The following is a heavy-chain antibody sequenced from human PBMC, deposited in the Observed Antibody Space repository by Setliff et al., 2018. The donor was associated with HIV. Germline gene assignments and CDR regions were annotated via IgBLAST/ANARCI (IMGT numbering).Heavy chain of an antibody. J-gene: IGHJ6*02. D-gene: IGHD3-10*01. CDR1: GFTFSDYW. CDR2: INQDESEK. V-gene: IGHV3-7*01. CDR3: AGPLTMVRGVISYYGMDV. Sequence: GGSLRLSCAASGFTFSDYWMTWVRQAPGRGLEWVASINQDESEKYYVDSVKGRFTISRDNAQNSLYLQMNSLRAEDTAVYYCAGPLTMVRGVISYYGMDVWGQGTTVTVSS.